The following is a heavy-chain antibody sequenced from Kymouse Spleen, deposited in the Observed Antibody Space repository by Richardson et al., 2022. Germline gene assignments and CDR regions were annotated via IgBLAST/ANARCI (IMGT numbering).Heavy chain of an antibody. D-gene: IGHD4-17*01,IGHD4-23*01. CDR3: ARGMTTVHWYFDL. CDR1: GGSFSGYY. Sequence: QVQLQQWGAGLLKPSETLSLTCAVYGGSFSGYYWSWIRQPPGKGLEWIGEINHSGSTNYNPSLKSRVTISVDTSKNQFSLKLSSVTAADTAVYYCARGMTTVHWYFDLWGQGTTVTVSS. CDR2: INHSGST. J-gene: IGHJ6*02. V-gene: IGHV4-34*01.